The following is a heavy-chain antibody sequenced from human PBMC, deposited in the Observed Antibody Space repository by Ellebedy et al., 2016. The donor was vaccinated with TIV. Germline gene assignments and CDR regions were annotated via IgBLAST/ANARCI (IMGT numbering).Heavy chain of an antibody. D-gene: IGHD6-13*01. CDR3: AAAAGAGDDAFDI. CDR1: GFFFSDYC. J-gene: IGHJ3*02. V-gene: IGHV3-21*01. CDR2: ISSGSTYI. Sequence: GESLKISXSASGFFFSDYCMNWVRQAPGKGLEWVSSISSGSTYIFYADSVKGRFTISRDSPTDSLYLQMNSLRAEDTAVYYCAAAAGAGDDAFDIWGQGTMVTVSS.